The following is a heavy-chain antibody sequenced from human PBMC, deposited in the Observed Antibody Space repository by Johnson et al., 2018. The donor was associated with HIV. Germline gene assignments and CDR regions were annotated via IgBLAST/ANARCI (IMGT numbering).Heavy chain of an antibody. CDR1: GFTFSSYA. CDR2: ISYDGSNK. V-gene: IGHV3-30*04. CDR3: ARDWSAFDI. J-gene: IGHJ3*02. Sequence: QVQLVESGGGVVQPGRSQRLSCAASGFTFSSYAMHWVRQAPGKGLEWVAVISYDGSNKYYADSVKGRFTISRDNSKNTLYLQMNSLRAEDTAVYYCARDWSAFDIWGQGTMVTVSS.